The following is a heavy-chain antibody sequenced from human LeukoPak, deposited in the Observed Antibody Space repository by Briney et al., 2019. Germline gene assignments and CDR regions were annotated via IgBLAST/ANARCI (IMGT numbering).Heavy chain of an antibody. CDR3: ASLYGSGPNWFDP. CDR2: ISSSSYI. V-gene: IGHV3-21*01. J-gene: IGHJ5*02. CDR1: GFTFSSYS. D-gene: IGHD3-10*01. Sequence: GGSLRLSCAASGFTFSSYSMNWVRQAPGKGLEWVSSISSSSYIYHADSVKGRFTISRDNAKNSLHLQMNSLRAEDTAVYYCASLYGSGPNWFDPWGQGTLVTVSS.